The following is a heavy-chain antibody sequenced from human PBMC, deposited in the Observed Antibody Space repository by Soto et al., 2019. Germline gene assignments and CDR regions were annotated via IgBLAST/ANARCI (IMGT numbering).Heavy chain of an antibody. CDR1: GFTFSSYA. D-gene: IGHD3-16*01. V-gene: IGHV3-30-3*01. J-gene: IGHJ6*02. Sequence: SLRLSCAASGFTFSSYAMHWVRQAPGKGLEWVAVISYDGSNKYYADSVKGRFTISRDNSKNTLYLQMNSLRAEDTAVYYCARSRRWSYDYYYYGIDVWGQGTKVTASS. CDR3: ARSRRWSYDYYYYGIDV. CDR2: ISYDGSNK.